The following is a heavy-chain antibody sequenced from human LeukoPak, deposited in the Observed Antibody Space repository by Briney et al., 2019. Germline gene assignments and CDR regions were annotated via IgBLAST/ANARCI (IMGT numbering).Heavy chain of an antibody. CDR3: ARVNGDYVLDY. D-gene: IGHD4-17*01. V-gene: IGHV3-7*02. CDR1: GFNFSWYW. Sequence: GALRLSCAASGFNFSWYWMSLVRQAPGKGLEWVANIKQDGSEKYYVDSVKGRFTISRDNAKNSLYLQMNSLRAEDTAVYYCARVNGDYVLDYWGQGTLVTVS. J-gene: IGHJ4*02. CDR2: IKQDGSEK.